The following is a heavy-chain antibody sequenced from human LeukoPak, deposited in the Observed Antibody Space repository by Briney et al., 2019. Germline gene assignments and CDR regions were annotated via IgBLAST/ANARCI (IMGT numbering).Heavy chain of an antibody. D-gene: IGHD6-13*01. CDR2: VALDDSDT. CDR3: AKDPRRYSRTGGYFEY. J-gene: IGHJ4*02. V-gene: IGHV3-74*01. Sequence: GGSLRLSCATSGFTFSPFWIHWVRQGPGKGLEWVSRVALDDSDTNYADSVKGRFIVSRDNSKNTLYLQVNSLRAEDTAVYYCAKDPRRYSRTGGYFEYWGQGTLVTVSS. CDR1: GFTFSPFW.